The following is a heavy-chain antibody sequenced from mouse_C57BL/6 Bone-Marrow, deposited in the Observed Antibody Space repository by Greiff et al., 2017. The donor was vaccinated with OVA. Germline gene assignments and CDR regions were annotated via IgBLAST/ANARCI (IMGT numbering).Heavy chain of an antibody. CDR2: IYPSDSET. Sequence: QVQLKQPGAELVRPGSSVKLSCKASGYTFTSYWMDWVKQRPGQGLEWIGNIYPSDSETHYDQKFKDKATLTVDKSSNTAYMQLSSLTSEDSAVYYCARSWGILYAYWGRGTLVTVSA. D-gene: IGHD2-12*01. CDR1: GYTFTSYW. J-gene: IGHJ3*01. CDR3: ARSWGILYAY. V-gene: IGHV1-61*01.